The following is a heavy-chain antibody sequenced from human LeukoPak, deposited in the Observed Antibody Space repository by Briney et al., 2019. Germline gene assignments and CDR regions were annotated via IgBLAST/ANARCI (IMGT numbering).Heavy chain of an antibody. Sequence: GGSLRLSCAASGFTFSSYGMHWVRQAPGKGLEWVGVISYDGSNKYYADSVKGRFTISRDNSKNTLYLQMNSLKAEDTAVYYCAKGVGATISDWGQGTLVTVSS. V-gene: IGHV3-30*18. CDR2: ISYDGSNK. D-gene: IGHD1-26*01. CDR3: AKGVGATISD. J-gene: IGHJ4*02. CDR1: GFTFSSYG.